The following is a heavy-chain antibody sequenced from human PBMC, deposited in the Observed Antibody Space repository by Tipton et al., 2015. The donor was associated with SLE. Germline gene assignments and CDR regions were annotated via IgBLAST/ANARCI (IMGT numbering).Heavy chain of an antibody. D-gene: IGHD6-13*01. Sequence: TLSLTCTVSGGSISSYYWSWIRQPPGKGLEWIGYIYYSGSTNCNPSLKSRVTISVDTSKNQFSLKLSSVTAADTAVYYCARRGSTPAAAGHDAFDIWGQGTMVTVSS. CDR3: ARRGSTPAAAGHDAFDI. CDR1: GGSISSYY. CDR2: IYYSGST. J-gene: IGHJ3*02. V-gene: IGHV4-59*12.